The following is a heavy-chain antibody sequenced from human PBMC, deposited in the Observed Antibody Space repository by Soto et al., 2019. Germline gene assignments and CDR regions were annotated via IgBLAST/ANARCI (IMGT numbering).Heavy chain of an antibody. CDR2: INPNSGGT. V-gene: IGHV1-2*02. J-gene: IGHJ4*02. CDR3: ARGRDSSGYWSY. D-gene: IGHD3-22*01. Sequence: ASVKVSCKASGYTFTGYYMHWVRRAPGQGLEWMGWINPNSGGTNYAQKFQGRVTMTRDTSISTAYMELSRLRSDDTAVYYCARGRDSSGYWSYWGQGTLVTVSS. CDR1: GYTFTGYY.